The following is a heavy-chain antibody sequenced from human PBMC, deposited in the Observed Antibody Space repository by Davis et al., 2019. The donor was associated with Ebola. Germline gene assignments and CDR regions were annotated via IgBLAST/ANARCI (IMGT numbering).Heavy chain of an antibody. D-gene: IGHD6-19*01. CDR1: GFTFSSYW. V-gene: IGHV3-7*03. CDR3: ARDLRVSGWYYFDY. Sequence: GESLKISCAASGFTFSSYWMSWVRQAPGKGLEWVANIKQDGSEKYYVDSVKGRFTISRDNAKNSLYLQMNSLRAEDTAVYYCARDLRVSGWYYFDYWGQGTLVTVSS. J-gene: IGHJ4*02. CDR2: IKQDGSEK.